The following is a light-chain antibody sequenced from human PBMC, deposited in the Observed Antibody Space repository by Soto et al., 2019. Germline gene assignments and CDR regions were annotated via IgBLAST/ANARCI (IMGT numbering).Light chain of an antibody. CDR1: QRLVRSDGNAY. CDR2: KDS. CDR3: MQGAQLRT. Sequence: DIVMTQTPLSSPVTLGQPDSISCKSSQRLVRSDGNAYLNWLHQRPGQPPRLLIYKDSHRFSGVADRVSGSGAVTDFTLHISRVEAEDVGIYFFMQGAQLRTFGQGTRLEIK. V-gene: IGKV2-24*01. J-gene: IGKJ5*01.